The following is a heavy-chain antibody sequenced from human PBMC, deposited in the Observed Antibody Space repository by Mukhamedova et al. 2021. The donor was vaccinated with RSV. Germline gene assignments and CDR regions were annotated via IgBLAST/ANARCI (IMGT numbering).Heavy chain of an antibody. Sequence: TWAVSGGSISSGSYYWSWIWLPAGKGLEWIGRIYPSGCTNHYHSLKSRVSISVDTSKNQFSLMLSSVTAADTVVSYCARLVVVVSDN. CDR1: GGSISSGSYY. CDR3: ARLVVVVSDN. J-gene: IGHJ5*01. D-gene: IGHD2-15*01. V-gene: IGHV4-61*02. CDR2: IYPSGCT.